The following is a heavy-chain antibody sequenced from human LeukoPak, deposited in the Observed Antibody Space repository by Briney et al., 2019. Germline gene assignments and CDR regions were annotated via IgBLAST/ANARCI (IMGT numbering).Heavy chain of an antibody. D-gene: IGHD3-3*01. CDR1: GFTFSDYF. Sequence: GGSLRLSCAASGFTFSDYFMCWIRQAPGKGLEWTSYISRSGSTIYYADSVKGRFTVSRDNAKNSLYLQMNSLRAEDTAVYYCVRGSLASGVVVYYYYYLDVWGKGTTVTVSS. J-gene: IGHJ6*03. CDR3: VRGSLASGVVVYYYYYLDV. CDR2: ISRSGSTI. V-gene: IGHV3-11*04.